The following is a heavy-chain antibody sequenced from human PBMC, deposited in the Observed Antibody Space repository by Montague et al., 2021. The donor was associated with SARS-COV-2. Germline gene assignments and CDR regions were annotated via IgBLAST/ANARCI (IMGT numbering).Heavy chain of an antibody. V-gene: IGHV2-70*01. CDR2: IDWDDDK. D-gene: IGHD4-17*01. Sequence: PALVKPTQTLTLTCTFSGFSLSTSGMCVSWIRQPPGKALEWLALIDWDDDKYYSTSLKTRLTISKDTSKNQVVLTMTNMDPVDTATYYCARMTTVTYPYYYYYGMDVWGQGTTVTVSS. CDR3: ARMTTVTYPYYYYYGMDV. J-gene: IGHJ6*02. CDR1: GFSLSTSGMC.